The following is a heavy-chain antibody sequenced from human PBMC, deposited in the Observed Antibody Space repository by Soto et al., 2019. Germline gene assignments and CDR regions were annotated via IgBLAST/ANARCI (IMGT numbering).Heavy chain of an antibody. Sequence: QVQLVESGGGVVQPGRSLRLSCAASGYIFSNYGMHWVRQAPGKGLEGVAVTSYDGSKKYYADSVKGRLTISKDNSKNTVYLQMNSLRIEDTAVYYCAKWCLSCHGMDVWGQGTTVTVSS. CDR1: GYIFSNYG. D-gene: IGHD2-8*01. CDR3: AKWCLSCHGMDV. V-gene: IGHV3-30*18. CDR2: TSYDGSKK. J-gene: IGHJ6*02.